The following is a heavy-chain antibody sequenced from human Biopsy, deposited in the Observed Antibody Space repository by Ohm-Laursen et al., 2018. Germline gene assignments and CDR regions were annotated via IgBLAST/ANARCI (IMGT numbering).Heavy chain of an antibody. D-gene: IGHD3-3*01. CDR3: VKDKDFRDAFDI. CDR1: GFSFEDYG. V-gene: IGHV3-9*01. J-gene: IGHJ3*02. CDR2: ISWQSATR. Sequence: SLRLSCAASGFSFEDYGMHWVRQAPGKGLEWVSSISWQSATRNYADSVKGRFAISRDNAKKFLYLEVDSLRDEDTALYYCVKDKDFRDAFDIWGQGTMVTVSS.